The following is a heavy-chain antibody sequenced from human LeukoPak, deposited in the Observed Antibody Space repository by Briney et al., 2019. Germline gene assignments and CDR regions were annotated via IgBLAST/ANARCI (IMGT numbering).Heavy chain of an antibody. Sequence: PSETLSLTCTVSGGSISSYYWSWIRQPPGKGLEWIGYIYYSGSTNYNPSLKSRVTISVDTSKNQFSLRLSSVTAADTAAYYCARDSYYYDSSGFQLDIWGQGTMVTVSS. J-gene: IGHJ3*02. CDR1: GGSISSYY. D-gene: IGHD3-22*01. CDR2: IYYSGST. CDR3: ARDSYYYDSSGFQLDI. V-gene: IGHV4-59*01.